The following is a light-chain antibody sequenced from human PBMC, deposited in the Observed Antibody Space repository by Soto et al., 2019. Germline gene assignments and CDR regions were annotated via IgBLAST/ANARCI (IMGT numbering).Light chain of an antibody. J-gene: IGKJ1*01. CDR2: AAS. Sequence: EIVLTQSPGTLSLSPGARATLSCRASQSVTGNFLAWYQQKPGQAPRLLIYAASTRATGIPARFSGSGSGTEFTLTISSLQSEDFAVYYCQQYNNWPPWTFGQGTKVDIK. CDR1: QSVTGN. V-gene: IGKV3-15*01. CDR3: QQYNNWPPWT.